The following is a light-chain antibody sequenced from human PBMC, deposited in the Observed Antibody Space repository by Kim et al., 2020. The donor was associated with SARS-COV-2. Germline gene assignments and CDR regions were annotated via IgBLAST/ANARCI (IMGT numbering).Light chain of an antibody. CDR2: WAS. V-gene: IGKV4-1*01. J-gene: IGKJ5*01. Sequence: DIVMTQSPDSLAVSLGERATINCKSSQSVLYSSNNKNYLAWYQQKPGQPHKLLIYWASTRESGVPDRFSGSGSGTDFTLTISSLQAEDVAVYYCRQYYSTPLTFGQGTRLEI. CDR3: RQYYSTPLT. CDR1: QSVLYSSNNKNY.